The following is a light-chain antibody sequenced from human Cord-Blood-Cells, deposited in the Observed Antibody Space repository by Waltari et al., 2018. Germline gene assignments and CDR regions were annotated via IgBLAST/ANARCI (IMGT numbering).Light chain of an antibody. J-gene: IGKJ2*01. Sequence: EIVLTQSPATLSLSPGERATLSCRASQSVSSYLAWYQQKPGQAPRLLIYDASNRATGIPARFSGSWSGTDFTLTISSLEPEDFAVYYCQQRSNGMYTFGQGTKLEIK. CDR3: QQRSNGMYT. CDR1: QSVSSY. V-gene: IGKV3-11*01. CDR2: DAS.